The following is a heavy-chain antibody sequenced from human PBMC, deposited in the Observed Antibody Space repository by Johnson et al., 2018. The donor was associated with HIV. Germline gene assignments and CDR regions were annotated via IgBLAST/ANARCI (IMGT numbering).Heavy chain of an antibody. Sequence: VQLVESGGGLIQPGGSLRLSCAASGFTVSSNYMSWVRQAPGKGLEWVSVIYSGDTTYYADSVKGRFTISRDTSKNTLYLQMNSLRPEDTAVYYCASDGWGLLGGAAFDVWGQGTLVTVSS. CDR1: GFTVSSNY. V-gene: IGHV3-66*03. D-gene: IGHD1-26*01. CDR3: ASDGWGLLGGAAFDV. J-gene: IGHJ3*01. CDR2: IYSGDTT.